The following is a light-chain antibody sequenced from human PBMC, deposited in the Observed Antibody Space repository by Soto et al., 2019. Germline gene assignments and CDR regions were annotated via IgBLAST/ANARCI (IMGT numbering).Light chain of an antibody. CDR2: LNSDGSH. CDR1: SGHSNYA. J-gene: IGLJ2*01. Sequence: QPVRTQSPSASASLGASVKTTCTLSSGHSNYAIAWHQQQPEKGPRYLMKLNSDGSHSKGDGIPDRFSGSSSGAERYLTISSLQSEDEADYYCQTWGTGIVVFGGATKLTVL. CDR3: QTWGTGIVV. V-gene: IGLV4-69*01.